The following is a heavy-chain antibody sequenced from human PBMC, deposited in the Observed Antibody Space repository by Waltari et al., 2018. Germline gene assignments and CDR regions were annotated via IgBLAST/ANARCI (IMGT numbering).Heavy chain of an antibody. J-gene: IGHJ4*02. D-gene: IGHD3-10*01. CDR1: GYTFTGYY. Sequence: QVQLVQSGAEVKKPGASVKVSCKASGYTFTGYYMHWVRQAPGQGLEWMGWISAYNGNTNYAQKRQGRGTMTTDTSTSTAYMELRSLRSDDTAVYYCARDSRKYYGSGSYYGLDYWGQGTLVTVSS. V-gene: IGHV1-18*04. CDR3: ARDSRKYYGSGSYYGLDY. CDR2: ISAYNGNT.